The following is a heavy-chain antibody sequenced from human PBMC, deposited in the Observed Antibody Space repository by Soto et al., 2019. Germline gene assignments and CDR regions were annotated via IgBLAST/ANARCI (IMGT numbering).Heavy chain of an antibody. V-gene: IGHV1-3*01. CDR3: AKDFDYYYYAMDV. J-gene: IGHJ6*02. CDR1: GYTFTSYA. D-gene: IGHD3-3*01. CDR2: INAANGNT. Sequence: QVQLVQSGAEMKKPGASVKVSCKASGYTFTSYAIHWVRQAPGHTLEWMGWINAANGNTKYSEKFQDRITITRDISASTAYMEVSRLISEDTAVYYCAKDFDYYYYAMDVWGQGTTVTVSS.